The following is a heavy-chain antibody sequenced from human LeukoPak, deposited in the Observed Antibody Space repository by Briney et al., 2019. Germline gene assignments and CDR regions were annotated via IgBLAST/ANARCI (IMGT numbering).Heavy chain of an antibody. Sequence: SETLSLTCTVSGDXISSHSCSWIRLPPGKGLEWIGYIHNSGSTNYNPSLKSRVTIAVDTSKNQSSLKLTSVTAADTAVYYCALSGYGSADSWGQGVLVTVSS. CDR2: IHNSGST. CDR3: ALSGYGSADS. V-gene: IGHV4-59*11. J-gene: IGHJ4*02. CDR1: GDXISSHS. D-gene: IGHD3-10*01.